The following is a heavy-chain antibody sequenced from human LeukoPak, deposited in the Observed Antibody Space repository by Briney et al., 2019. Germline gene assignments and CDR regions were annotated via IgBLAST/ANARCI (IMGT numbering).Heavy chain of an antibody. CDR2: IYYTGGT. Sequence: PSETLFLTCAASGGTMSVYYLSWIRQTPGKGLEWIGHIYYTGGTTYNPSLKSPGSISVDTSKNQFSLRLTSVTAADTAVYFCARIYLVYYGSESYKYYFDYWGQGMLVTVSS. V-gene: IGHV4-59*01. D-gene: IGHD3-10*01. CDR1: GGTMSVYY. CDR3: ARIYLVYYGSESYKYYFDY. J-gene: IGHJ4*02.